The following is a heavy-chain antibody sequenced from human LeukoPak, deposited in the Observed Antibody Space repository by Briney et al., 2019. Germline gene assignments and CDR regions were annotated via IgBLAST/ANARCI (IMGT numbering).Heavy chain of an antibody. Sequence: GSLRLSCAASGFSLSNYWMSWIRQPPGKGLEWIGEINHSGSTNYNPSLKSRVTISVDTSKNQFSLKLSSVTAADTAVYYCARPVKDSSSWYYFDYWGQGTLVTVSS. J-gene: IGHJ4*02. V-gene: IGHV4-34*01. D-gene: IGHD6-13*01. CDR2: INHSGST. CDR3: ARPVKDSSSWYYFDY. CDR1: GFSLSNYW.